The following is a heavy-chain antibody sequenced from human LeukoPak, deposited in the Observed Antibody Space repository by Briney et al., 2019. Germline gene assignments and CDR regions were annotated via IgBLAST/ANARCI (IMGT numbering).Heavy chain of an antibody. CDR1: GYTFTGYY. Sequence: ASVKASCKASGYTFTGYYMHWVRQAPGQGLEWMGIINPSGGSTSYAQKFQGRVTMTRDMSTSTVYMELSSLRSEDTAVYYCARASPPHYAGIAAAAPGYWGQGTLVTVSS. CDR3: ARASPPHYAGIAAAAPGY. CDR2: INPSGGST. J-gene: IGHJ4*02. D-gene: IGHD6-13*01. V-gene: IGHV1-46*01.